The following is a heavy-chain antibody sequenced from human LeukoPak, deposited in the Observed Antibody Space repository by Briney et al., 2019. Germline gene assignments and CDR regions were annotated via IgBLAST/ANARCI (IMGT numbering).Heavy chain of an antibody. CDR3: ARDASAPFGL. D-gene: IGHD1-26*01. CDR2: ISYDGSNK. Sequence: GGSLRLSCAASGFTFSSYAMSWVRQAPGKGLEWVAVISYDGSNKYYADSVKGRFTISRDNSKNTLYLQMNSLRAEDTAVYYCARDASAPFGLWGRGTLVTVSS. J-gene: IGHJ2*01. CDR1: GFTFSSYA. V-gene: IGHV3-30-3*01.